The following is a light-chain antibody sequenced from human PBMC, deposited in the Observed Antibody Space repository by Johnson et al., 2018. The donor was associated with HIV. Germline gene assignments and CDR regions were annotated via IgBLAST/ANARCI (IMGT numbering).Light chain of an antibody. CDR3: QSYDNALSGSKV. V-gene: IGLV1-40*01. CDR2: GND. Sequence: QPVLTQPPSVSGAPGQRVTISCTGSSSNIGAGYDVHWYQQFPGTAPKLLIYGNDNRPSGVPERFSGSKSGTSASLAITGLQAEDEAVYYCQSYDNALSGSKVFGTGTEVTVL. J-gene: IGLJ1*01. CDR1: SSNIGAGYD.